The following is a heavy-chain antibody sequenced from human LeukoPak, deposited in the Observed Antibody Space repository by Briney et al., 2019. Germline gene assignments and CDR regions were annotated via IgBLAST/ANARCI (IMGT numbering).Heavy chain of an antibody. CDR2: IYYSGST. Sequence: SQTLSLTCTVSGGSISSGDYYWSWIRQPPGKGLEWIGYIYYSGSTYYNPSLKSRVTISVDTSKNQFSLKLSSVTAADTAVYYCAGNRDYGGAFDIWGQGTMVPVSS. D-gene: IGHD4-23*01. CDR3: AGNRDYGGAFDI. V-gene: IGHV4-30-4*01. J-gene: IGHJ3*02. CDR1: GGSISSGDYY.